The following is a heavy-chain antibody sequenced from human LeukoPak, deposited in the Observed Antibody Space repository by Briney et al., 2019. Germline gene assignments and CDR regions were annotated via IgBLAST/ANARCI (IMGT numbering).Heavy chain of an antibody. CDR1: AFTFSSXA. CDR3: AKGIHYYDSSGNDY. CDR2: XSGSGGST. Sequence: XSAFTFSSXAXXXXRXAPGXGXXXXXXXSGSGGSTYYADSVKGRFTISRDNSKNTLYLQMNSLRAEDTAVYYCAKGIHYYDSSGNDYWGQGTLVTVSS. V-gene: IGHV3-23*01. J-gene: IGHJ4*02. D-gene: IGHD3-22*01.